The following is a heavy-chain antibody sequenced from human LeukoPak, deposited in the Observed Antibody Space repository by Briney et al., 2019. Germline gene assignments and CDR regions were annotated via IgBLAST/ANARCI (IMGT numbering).Heavy chain of an antibody. J-gene: IGHJ4*02. CDR3: ARALYDFWSGYYAYYFDY. D-gene: IGHD3-3*01. V-gene: IGHV4-59*11. Sequence: SETLSLTCTVSGGSISSHYWSWIRQPPGKGLEWIGYIYYSGSTNYNPSLKSRVTISVDTSKNQFSLKLSSVTAADTAVYYCARALYDFWSGYYAYYFDYWGQGTLVTVSS. CDR2: IYYSGST. CDR1: GGSISSHY.